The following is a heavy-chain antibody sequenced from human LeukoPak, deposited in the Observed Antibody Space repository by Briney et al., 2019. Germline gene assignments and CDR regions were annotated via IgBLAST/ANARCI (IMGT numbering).Heavy chain of an antibody. CDR3: AKVLDSSGYYPSDR. V-gene: IGHV3-23*01. CDR1: GFAFTNYA. D-gene: IGHD3-22*01. Sequence: GGSLRLSCAASGFAFTNYAMTWVRQAPGEGLEWVSTISGTGGSTYYAPSLKGRLTVSRDNSKNTLYLRLSSPRAGDTAVYYCAKVLDSSGYYPSDRWGQGTLVIVSS. CDR2: ISGTGGST. J-gene: IGHJ5*02.